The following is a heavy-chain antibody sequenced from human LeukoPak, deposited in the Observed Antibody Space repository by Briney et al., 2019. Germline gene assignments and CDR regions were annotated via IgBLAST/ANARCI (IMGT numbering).Heavy chain of an antibody. V-gene: IGHV3-73*01. J-gene: IGHJ4*02. CDR1: GFTFNGSA. CDR2: IRSKANSYAT. D-gene: IGHD6-13*01. Sequence: GGSLRLSCAASGFTFNGSAIHWVRQASGKGLEWLGRIRSKANSYATAYGASVEGRFTISRDDSKNTAYLQMNSLITEDTAVYFCTALGIAAAGMDYWGQGTLVTVSS. CDR3: TALGIAAAGMDY.